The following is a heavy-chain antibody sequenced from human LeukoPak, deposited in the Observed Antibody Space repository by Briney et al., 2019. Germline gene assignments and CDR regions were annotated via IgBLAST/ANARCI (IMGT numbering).Heavy chain of an antibody. CDR3: AKDGSEYYYDSSGYPYYFDY. V-gene: IGHV3-30*02. Sequence: GGSLRLSCAASGFTFSSYGMHWVRQAPGKGLEWVAFIRYDGSNKYYADSVKGRFTISRDNSKNTLYLQMNSLRAEDTAVYYCAKDGSEYYYDSSGYPYYFDYWGQGTLVTVSS. CDR1: GFTFSSYG. D-gene: IGHD3-22*01. CDR2: IRYDGSNK. J-gene: IGHJ4*02.